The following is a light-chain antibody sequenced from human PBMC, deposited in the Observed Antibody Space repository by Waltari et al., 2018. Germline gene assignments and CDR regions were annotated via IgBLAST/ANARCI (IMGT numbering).Light chain of an antibody. CDR2: DAS. CDR3: QQRSNWPLA. V-gene: IGKV3-11*01. J-gene: IGKJ2*01. CDR1: QSVRND. Sequence: EIVLTKSPATLSLSPGERATLSCRASQSVRNDLAWYQQKPGQAPRLLIYDASNRATGIPARFSGSGSGTDFTLTISSLEPEDFAVYYCQQRSNWPLAFGQGTKLEIK.